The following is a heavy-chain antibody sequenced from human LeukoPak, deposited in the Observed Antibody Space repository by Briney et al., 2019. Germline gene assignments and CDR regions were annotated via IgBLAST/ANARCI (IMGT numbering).Heavy chain of an antibody. J-gene: IGHJ4*02. CDR3: AKGDSSGYAIYDY. Sequence: GGSLRLSCAASGFTLSTYAMSWVRQAPGKGLEWVSSIGNSGGTTWYADSVKGRFTISRDNSKNTLYLQVNSLRVEDTAVYYCAKGDSSGYAIYDYWGQGTLVTVSS. V-gene: IGHV3-23*01. CDR1: GFTLSTYA. D-gene: IGHD3-22*01. CDR2: IGNSGGTT.